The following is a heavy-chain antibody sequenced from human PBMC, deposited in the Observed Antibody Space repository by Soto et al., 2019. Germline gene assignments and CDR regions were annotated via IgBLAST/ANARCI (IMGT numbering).Heavy chain of an antibody. CDR2: IIPLSGRI. D-gene: IGHD3-22*01. V-gene: IGHV1-69*13. CDR1: GGTFSSHA. CDR3: AREQHYDKSGYLRTYLDS. J-gene: IGHJ4*02. Sequence: ASVKVSCKASGGTFSSHAVNWVRQAPGQGLEWMGGIIPLSGRINYAQKFQHRITITADESTTAAYMDLTNLRSDDTAIYYCAREQHYDKSGYLRTYLDSWGQGTLVTVSS.